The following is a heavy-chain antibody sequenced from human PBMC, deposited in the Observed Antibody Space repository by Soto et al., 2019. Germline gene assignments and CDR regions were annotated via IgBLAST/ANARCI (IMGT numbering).Heavy chain of an antibody. J-gene: IGHJ5*02. CDR3: ARHPYSSSWYFPRNWLDP. V-gene: IGHV5-10-1*01. CDR1: GYSFTSYW. CDR2: IDPSDSYT. D-gene: IGHD6-13*01. Sequence: GESLKISCKGSGYSFTSYWISWVRQMPGKGLEWMGRIDPSDSYTNYSPSFQGHVTISADKSISTAYLQWSSLKASDTAMYYCARHPYSSSWYFPRNWLDPCGHGTLVTVSS.